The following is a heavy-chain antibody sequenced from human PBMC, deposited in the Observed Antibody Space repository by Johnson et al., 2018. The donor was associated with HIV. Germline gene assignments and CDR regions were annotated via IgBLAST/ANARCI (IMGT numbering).Heavy chain of an antibody. V-gene: IGHV3-66*01. CDR3: ARGCGGDCAHQEAFDI. CDR2: LYIGYST. Sequence: VQLVESGGGLVQPGGSLRLSCAASGFSVSSSYMSWVRQAPGKGLEWVSTLYIGYSTYYADSVKDRFIISRDNSKNTLYLQMNNLRAEDTAVYFCARGCGGDCAHQEAFDIWGQGTMVTVSS. CDR1: GFSVSSSY. J-gene: IGHJ3*02. D-gene: IGHD2-21*02.